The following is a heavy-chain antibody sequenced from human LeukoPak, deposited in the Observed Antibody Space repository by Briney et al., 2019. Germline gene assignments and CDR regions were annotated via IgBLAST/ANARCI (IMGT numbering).Heavy chain of an antibody. Sequence: ASVKVPCKASGYTFTSYYMHWVRQAPGQGLEWMGIINPSGGSTSYAQKFQGRVTMTRDTSTSTVYMELSSLRSEDTAVYYCAREGKATTAPLYWGQGTLVTVSS. CDR1: GYTFTSYY. CDR2: INPSGGST. V-gene: IGHV1-46*01. D-gene: IGHD4-17*01. CDR3: AREGKATTAPLY. J-gene: IGHJ4*02.